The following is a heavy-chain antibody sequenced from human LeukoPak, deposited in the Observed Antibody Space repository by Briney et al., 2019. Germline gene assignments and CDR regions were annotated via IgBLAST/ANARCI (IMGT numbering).Heavy chain of an antibody. CDR1: GFPFCDFA. J-gene: IGHJ3*01. D-gene: IGHD4-11*01. V-gene: IGHV3-23*01. CDR3: VKDDHYSIPGCVIDALVV. CDR2: ITRSGQNT. Sequence: GGSLRLSCAASGFPFCDFAMTWVRQGPGGGLQWVSTITRSGQNTYYADSVKGRFTISRDDYKGMLYLQMSSLRAEDTAMYYCVKDDHYSIPGCVIDALVVWGQGTVVTVSS.